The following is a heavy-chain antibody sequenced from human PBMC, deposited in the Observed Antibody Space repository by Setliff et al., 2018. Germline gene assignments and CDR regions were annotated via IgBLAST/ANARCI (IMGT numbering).Heavy chain of an antibody. CDR2: ISSSGSTI. CDR3: GRAGKPYAFDI. CDR1: GFTFSTYE. V-gene: IGHV3-48*03. J-gene: IGHJ3*02. Sequence: PGGSLRLSCAASGFTFSTYEMNWVRQAPGKGLEWVSYISSSGSTIYYVDSVEGRFTVSRDNAMNSLFLQMDSLRVDDTAVYYCGRAGKPYAFDIWGQGTMVTVSS.